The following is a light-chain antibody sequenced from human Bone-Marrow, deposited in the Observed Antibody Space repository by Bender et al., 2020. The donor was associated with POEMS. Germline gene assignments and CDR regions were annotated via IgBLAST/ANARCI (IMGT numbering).Light chain of an antibody. CDR2: DVY. CDR1: SSDVGGFNY. V-gene: IGLV2-14*01. Sequence: QSALTQPASVSGSPGQSITISCTGTSSDVGGFNYVSWYQQHPGKAPKLMIYDVYNRPSGVSSRFSGSKSGNTASLTISGLQAEDEADYYCSSYSTGSSSYVFGTGTQVTVL. CDR3: SSYSTGSSSYV. J-gene: IGLJ1*01.